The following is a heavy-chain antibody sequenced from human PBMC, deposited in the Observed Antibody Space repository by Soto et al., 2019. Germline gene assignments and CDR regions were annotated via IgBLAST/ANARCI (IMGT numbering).Heavy chain of an antibody. CDR2: INTDGSVT. D-gene: IGHD1-26*01. CDR1: GFTFSNFW. J-gene: IGHJ4*02. V-gene: IGHV3-74*01. Sequence: PGGSLRLSCAGSGFTFSNFWMHWVRQAPGKGLVWVARINTDGSVTSHADSVKGRFTISRDNAKSTLYLQMNSLREEDSAMCYCARQTGLGATNYWGRGTLVTVS. CDR3: ARQTGLGATNY.